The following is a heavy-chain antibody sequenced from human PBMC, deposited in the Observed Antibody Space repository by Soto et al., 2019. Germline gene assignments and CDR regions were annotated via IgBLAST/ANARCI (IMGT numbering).Heavy chain of an antibody. CDR1: VFTVSSYA. D-gene: IGHD3-22*01. Sequence: PWWSLRLSCSASVFTVSSYAMSWVRQAPGKGLEWVSAISGSGGSTYYADSVKGRFTISRDNSKNTLYLQMNSLRAEDTAVYYCAKADSSAPIDYWGQGTLVTVSS. CDR2: ISGSGGST. CDR3: AKADSSAPIDY. J-gene: IGHJ4*02. V-gene: IGHV3-23*01.